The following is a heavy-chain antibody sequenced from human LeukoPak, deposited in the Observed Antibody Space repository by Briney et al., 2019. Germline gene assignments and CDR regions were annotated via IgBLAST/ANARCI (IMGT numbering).Heavy chain of an antibody. J-gene: IGHJ5*02. D-gene: IGHD5-24*01. CDR2: IRYDGSNK. Sequence: AGGSLRLSCAASGFIFSGYGMHWVRQAPGKGLEWVAFIRYDGSNKYYADSVKGRFTISRDNSKNTLYLQMNSLRAEDTAVYYCARDPRWLSNWFDPWGQGTLVTVSS. CDR1: GFIFSGYG. CDR3: ARDPRWLSNWFDP. V-gene: IGHV3-30*02.